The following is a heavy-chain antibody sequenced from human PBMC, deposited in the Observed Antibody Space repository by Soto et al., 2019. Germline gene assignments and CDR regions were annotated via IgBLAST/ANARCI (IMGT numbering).Heavy chain of an antibody. V-gene: IGHV4-30-4*01. CDR1: GGSISSGDYY. CDR3: ARGRGGYYYNADY. D-gene: IGHD3-22*01. CDR2: IYYSGST. J-gene: IGHJ4*02. Sequence: TLSLTCTVSGGSISSGDYYWSWIRQPPGKGLEWIGYIYYSGSTYYNPSLKSRVTISVDTSKNQFSLKLSSVTAADTAVYYCARGRGGYYYNADYWGQGTLVTVSS.